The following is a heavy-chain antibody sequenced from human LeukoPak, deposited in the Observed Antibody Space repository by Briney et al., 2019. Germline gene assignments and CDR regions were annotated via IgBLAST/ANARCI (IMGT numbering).Heavy chain of an antibody. CDR1: GFTFSSYW. J-gene: IGHJ4*02. CDR3: ARDNLLWFGEFDY. V-gene: IGHV3-7*01. CDR2: IKQDGSEK. Sequence: GGSLRLSCAASGFTFSSYWMSWVRQAPGKGQEGVANIKQDGSEKYYVDSVKGRFTISRDNAKNSLYLQMNSLRAEDTAVYYCARDNLLWFGEFDYWGQGTLVTVSS. D-gene: IGHD3-10*01.